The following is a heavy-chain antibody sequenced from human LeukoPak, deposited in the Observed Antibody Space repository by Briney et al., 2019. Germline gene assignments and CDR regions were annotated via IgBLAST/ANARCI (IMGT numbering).Heavy chain of an antibody. CDR3: ARGLVDTAMVVPNYYYMDV. J-gene: IGHJ6*03. V-gene: IGHV4-34*01. Sequence: PSETLSLTCAVYGGSFSGYYWSWIRQPPGKGLEWIGEINHSGSTNYNPSLKSRVTISVDTSKNQFSLKLSSVTAADTAVYYCARGLVDTAMVVPNYYYMDVWGKGTTVTVSS. CDR1: GGSFSGYY. CDR2: INHSGST. D-gene: IGHD5-18*01.